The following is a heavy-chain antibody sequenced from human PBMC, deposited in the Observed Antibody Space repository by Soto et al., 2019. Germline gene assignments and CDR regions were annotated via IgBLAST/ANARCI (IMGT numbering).Heavy chain of an antibody. D-gene: IGHD6-19*01. J-gene: IGHJ4*02. Sequence: QVRLVQSGAEVTKPGASKKASCKASGYTFTSYYMHWVRQAPGQGLVWMGIINPSGGSTSYAQKFQGRVTTTRDTSTSTVYMELSSLRSEDTAVYYCARDETRGIAVAWWGQGTLVTVSS. CDR3: ARDETRGIAVAW. CDR2: INPSGGST. V-gene: IGHV1-46*03. CDR1: GYTFTSYY.